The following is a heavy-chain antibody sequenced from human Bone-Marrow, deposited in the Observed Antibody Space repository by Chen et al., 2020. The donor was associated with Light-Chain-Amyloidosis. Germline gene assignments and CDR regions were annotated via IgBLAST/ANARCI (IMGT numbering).Heavy chain of an antibody. CDR1: GYTFPNYW. CDR2: IYPDDSDA. V-gene: IGHV5-51*01. D-gene: IGHD5-12*01. J-gene: IGHJ4*02. CDR3: ARRRDGYNFDY. Sequence: KISCKGSGYTFPNYWIGWVRQMPGKGLEWMGVIYPDDSDARYSPSFEGQVTISADTSITTAYLQWRSLKASDTAMYYCARRRDGYNFDYWGQGTLVTVSS.